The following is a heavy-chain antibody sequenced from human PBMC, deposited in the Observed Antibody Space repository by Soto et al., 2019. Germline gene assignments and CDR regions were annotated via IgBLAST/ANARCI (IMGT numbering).Heavy chain of an antibody. D-gene: IGHD2-15*01. CDR1: GFTFSSYA. V-gene: IGHV3-23*01. Sequence: GESLKISCAASGFTFSSYAMSWVRQAPGKGLEWVSAISGSGGSTYYADSVKGRFTISRDNSKNTLYLQMNSLRAEDTAVYYCAKDSGPYPYCSGGSCYSDYWGQGTLVTVSS. CDR2: ISGSGGST. CDR3: AKDSGPYPYCSGGSCYSDY. J-gene: IGHJ4*02.